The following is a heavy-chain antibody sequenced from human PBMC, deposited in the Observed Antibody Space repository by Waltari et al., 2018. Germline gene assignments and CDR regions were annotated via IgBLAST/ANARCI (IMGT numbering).Heavy chain of an antibody. J-gene: IGHJ6*02. D-gene: IGHD3-22*01. CDR1: EFTFSSYA. CDR3: ARDYCDRTNCHGMDV. CDR2: ISYNERNI. Sequence: QVQLVESGGGVVQPGRSLRLSCTASEFTFSSYAMHWVRQAPGKGLEWVAVISYNERNIYYVDSVKGRVTISRDNSKKMLYLQMNSLITEDTAVYYCARDYCDRTNCHGMDVWGQGTTVTVSS. V-gene: IGHV3-30*04.